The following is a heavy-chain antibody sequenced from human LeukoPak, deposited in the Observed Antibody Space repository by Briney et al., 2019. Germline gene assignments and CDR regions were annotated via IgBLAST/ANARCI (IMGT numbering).Heavy chain of an antibody. CDR3: ARDGYGDPDFDY. D-gene: IGHD4-17*01. J-gene: IGHJ4*02. V-gene: IGHV3-48*02. CDR2: ISSSSTI. CDR1: GFTVSSYS. Sequence: GGSLRLSCAASGFTVSSYSMNWVRQAPGKGLEWVSYISSSSTIYYADSVKGRFTISRDNAKNSLYLQMNSLRDEDTAVYYCARDGYGDPDFDYWGQGTLVTVSS.